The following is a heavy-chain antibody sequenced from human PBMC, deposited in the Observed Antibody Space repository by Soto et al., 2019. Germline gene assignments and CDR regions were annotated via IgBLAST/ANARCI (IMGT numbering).Heavy chain of an antibody. D-gene: IGHD6-13*01. CDR1: GDSVSSNSAA. Sequence: KQSQTLSLTCAISGDSVSSNSAAWNWIRQSPSRGLEWLGRTYYRSKGYNDYAVSVKRRITINPDTSKNQFSLQLNSVTAEDTAVYYCARGQVEEAAAGRDAEYFQHWGQGTLVTVSS. CDR2: TYYRSKGYN. J-gene: IGHJ1*01. CDR3: ARGQVEEAAAGRDAEYFQH. V-gene: IGHV6-1*01.